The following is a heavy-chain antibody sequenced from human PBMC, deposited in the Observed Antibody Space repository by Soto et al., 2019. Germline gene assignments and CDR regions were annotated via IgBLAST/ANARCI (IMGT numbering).Heavy chain of an antibody. CDR1: GFSLNSDEVG. CDR3: AHTGHLVDAFDF. D-gene: IGHD1-1*01. Sequence: SAPTLVKPTETLTLTCAFSGFSLNSDEVGVGWIRQPPGKALECLALLYGNGDTRFSPSLKSRLTITKDTSANLVVLSLANVDPVDTATYYCAHTGHLVDAFDFWGQGTLVTVSS. CDR2: LYGNGDT. J-gene: IGHJ3*01. V-gene: IGHV2-5*01.